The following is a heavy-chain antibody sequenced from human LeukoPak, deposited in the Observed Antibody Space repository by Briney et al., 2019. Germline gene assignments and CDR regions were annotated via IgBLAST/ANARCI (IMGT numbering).Heavy chain of an antibody. Sequence: GASVQVSCKASGYPFTGYYIHWVRQAPGQGLEWMGWISAYNGNTNYAQKLQGRVTMTTDTSTSTAYMELRSLRSDDTAVYYCARGPPVAGLFDYWGQGTLVTVSS. J-gene: IGHJ4*02. V-gene: IGHV1-18*04. CDR2: ISAYNGNT. D-gene: IGHD6-19*01. CDR1: GYPFTGYY. CDR3: ARGPPVAGLFDY.